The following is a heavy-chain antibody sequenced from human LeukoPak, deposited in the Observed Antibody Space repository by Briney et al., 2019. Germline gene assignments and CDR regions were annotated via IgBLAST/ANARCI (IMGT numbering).Heavy chain of an antibody. CDR3: ARELLGGYGFDY. Sequence: SVKVSCKASGDTFSSYAINWVRQAPGQGLGWMGGIIPIFGTANYAQKFQGTVTITADESTSTAYMELSSLRSEDTAVYYCARELLGGYGFDYWGQGTLVTVSS. V-gene: IGHV1-69*13. CDR1: GDTFSSYA. J-gene: IGHJ4*02. D-gene: IGHD5-12*01. CDR2: IIPIFGTA.